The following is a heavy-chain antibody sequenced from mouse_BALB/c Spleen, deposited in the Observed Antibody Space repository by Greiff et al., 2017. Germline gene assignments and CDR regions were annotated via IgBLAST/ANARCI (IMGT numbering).Heavy chain of an antibody. J-gene: IGHJ2*01. CDR2: ISSGGSYT. CDR3: ARRRREGLRWFDY. V-gene: IGHV5-9-3*01. Sequence: EVKLVESGGGLVKPGGSLKLSCAASGFTFSSYAMSWVRQTPEKRLEWVATISSGGSYTYYPDSVKGRFTISRDNAKNTLYLQMSSLRSEDTAMYYCARRRREGLRWFDYWGQGTTLTVSS. CDR1: GFTFSSYA. D-gene: IGHD1-1*01.